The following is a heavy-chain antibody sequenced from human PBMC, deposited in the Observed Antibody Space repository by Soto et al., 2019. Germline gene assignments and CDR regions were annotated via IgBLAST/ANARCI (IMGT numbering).Heavy chain of an antibody. CDR3: AREEGIQLWLRSPYFDY. D-gene: IGHD5-18*01. CDR1: GFTFSSYA. CDR2: ISYAGSNK. Sequence: QVQLVESGGGVVQPGRSLRLSCAASGFTFSSYAMHWSRQAPGQGLEWVAVISYAGSNKLYAASVKGRFTISRENSKNTLDLQMNSLRAEDAAVYYCAREEGIQLWLRSPYFDYWGQGTLGTVSS. V-gene: IGHV3-30-3*01. J-gene: IGHJ4*02.